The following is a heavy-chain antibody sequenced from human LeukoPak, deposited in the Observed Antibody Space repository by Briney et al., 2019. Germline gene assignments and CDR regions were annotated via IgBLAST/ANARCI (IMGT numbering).Heavy chain of an antibody. CDR1: GFTFSSYA. CDR2: ISSNGGST. J-gene: IGHJ4*02. Sequence: GGSLRLSCAASGFTFSSYAMHWVRQAPGKGLEYVSAISSNGGSTYYANSVKGRSTISRDNSKNTLYLQMGSLRAEDMAVYYCAREFRAYYFDYWGQGTLVTVSS. V-gene: IGHV3-64*01. CDR3: AREFRAYYFDY.